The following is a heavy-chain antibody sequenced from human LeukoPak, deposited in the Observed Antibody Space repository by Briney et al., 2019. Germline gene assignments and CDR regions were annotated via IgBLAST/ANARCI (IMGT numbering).Heavy chain of an antibody. Sequence: GGSLRLSCAASGFTFSSSWMAWVRQAPGTGLEWVGNIKEDGTAKNYVVSVRGRFTISRDNAKNSLYLQMNSLRGEDTAVYYCTRDSGYNAFDIWGQGTMVTVSS. CDR3: TRDSGYNAFDI. V-gene: IGHV3-7*01. J-gene: IGHJ3*02. CDR1: GFTFSSSW. CDR2: IKEDGTAK. D-gene: IGHD5-12*01.